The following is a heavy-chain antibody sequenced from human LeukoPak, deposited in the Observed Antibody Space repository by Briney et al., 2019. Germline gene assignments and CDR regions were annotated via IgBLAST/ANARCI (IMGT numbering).Heavy chain of an antibody. CDR3: TRDLGTEYNIFDY. Sequence: PGGSLRLSCAASEFTFSAYAMHWIREAPGRGLEWGAFVRYGGNIKYYADSVKGRFTISRDNSKNTLYLEMNSLRPEDTAVYYCTRDLGTEYNIFDYWGQGTLVTVSS. V-gene: IGHV3-30*02. CDR2: VRYGGNIK. D-gene: IGHD3-9*01. J-gene: IGHJ4*02. CDR1: EFTFSAYA.